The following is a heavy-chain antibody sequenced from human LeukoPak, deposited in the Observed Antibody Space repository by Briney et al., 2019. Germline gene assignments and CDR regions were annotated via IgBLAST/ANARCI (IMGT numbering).Heavy chain of an antibody. D-gene: IGHD1-26*01. V-gene: IGHV4-31*03. J-gene: IGHJ5*02. CDR3: ARGALGGSYGNAFDP. Sequence: SETLSLTCTVSGGSISSGGYYWSWTRQHPGKGLEWIGYIYYSGSTYYNPSLKSRVTISVDTSKNQFSLKLSSVTAADTAVYYCARGALGGSYGNAFDPWGQGTLVTVSS. CDR2: IYYSGST. CDR1: GGSISSGGYY.